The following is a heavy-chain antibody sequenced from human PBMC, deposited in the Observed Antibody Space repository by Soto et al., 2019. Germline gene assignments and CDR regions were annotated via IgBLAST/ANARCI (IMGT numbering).Heavy chain of an antibody. CDR1: GGTFSSYA. CDR2: ISAYNGNT. V-gene: IGHV1-18*01. J-gene: IGHJ4*02. CDR3: ARATRDGYNLALDY. Sequence: ASVKVSCKASGGTFSSYAISWVRQAPGQGLEWMGWISAYNGNTNYAQKLQGRVTMTTDTSTSTAYMELRSLRSDDTAVYYCARATRDGYNLALDYWGQGALVTVSS. D-gene: IGHD5-12*01.